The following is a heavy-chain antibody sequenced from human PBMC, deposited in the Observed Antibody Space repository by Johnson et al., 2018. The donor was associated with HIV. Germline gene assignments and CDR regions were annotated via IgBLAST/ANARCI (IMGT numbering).Heavy chain of an antibody. Sequence: QVQLVESGGGVVQPGGSLRLSCAASGFTFSSYGMHWVRQAPGKGLEWVAFIRYDGSNKYYANSVKGRFTISRDNSKNTLYLQMNSLIAEDTAVYLCARIRVAVITEVGAFDMWGQGTIVTVSS. D-gene: IGHD3-22*01. V-gene: IGHV3-30*02. CDR3: ARIRVAVITEVGAFDM. J-gene: IGHJ3*02. CDR1: GFTFSSYG. CDR2: IRYDGSNK.